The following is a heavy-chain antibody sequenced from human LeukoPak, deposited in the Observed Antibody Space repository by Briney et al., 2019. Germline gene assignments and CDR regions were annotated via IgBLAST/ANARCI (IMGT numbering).Heavy chain of an antibody. CDR2: ISAHNGNT. Sequence: GASVKVSCKASGYSFTNYGIIWVRQTPGQGLQWMGWISAHNGNTNYAQKLQGRVTLTTDTSTSTVYMELSRLTSDDTAVYYCARAEATLLLNYWGQGTLVTVSS. D-gene: IGHD5-12*01. V-gene: IGHV1-18*01. CDR1: GYSFTNYG. J-gene: IGHJ4*02. CDR3: ARAEATLLLNY.